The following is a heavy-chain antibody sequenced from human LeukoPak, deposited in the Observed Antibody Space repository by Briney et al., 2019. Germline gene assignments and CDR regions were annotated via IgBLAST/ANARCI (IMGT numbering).Heavy chain of an antibody. Sequence: SQTLSLTCAISGDSVSSNSAAWNWIRQSPSRGLEWLGRTYYRSKWYNAVSVKSRIPINPDTSKNQVSLQLNSVTPEDTAVYYCARDRNFGGPYNSIDYWGQGTLVTVSS. CDR2: TYYRSKWY. CDR3: ARDRNFGGPYNSIDY. D-gene: IGHD2/OR15-2a*01. J-gene: IGHJ4*02. CDR1: GDSVSSNSAA. V-gene: IGHV6-1*01.